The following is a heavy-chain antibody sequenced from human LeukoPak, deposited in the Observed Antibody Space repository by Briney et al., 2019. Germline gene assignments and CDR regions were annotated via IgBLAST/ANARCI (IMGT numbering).Heavy chain of an antibody. CDR3: AREGYSSSSGGNWFDP. V-gene: IGHV4-34*01. Sequence: SETLSLTCAVYGGSFSGYYWSWIRQPPGEGLEWIGEINHSGSTNYNPSLKSRVTISVDTSKNQFSLKLSSVTAADTAVYYCAREGYSSSSGGNWFDPWGQGTLVTVSS. CDR2: INHSGST. CDR1: GGSFSGYY. J-gene: IGHJ5*02. D-gene: IGHD6-6*01.